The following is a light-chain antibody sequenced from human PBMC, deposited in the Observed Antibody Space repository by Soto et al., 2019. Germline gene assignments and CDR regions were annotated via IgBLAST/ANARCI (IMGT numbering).Light chain of an antibody. V-gene: IGKV1-12*01. CDR1: RDISRW. Sequence: DIQVTQSPSSVSASVGDRVTITCRATRDISRWLAWYQQKPGKAPKLVIYAASNLQSGVPSRFSGSRSGTDFTLTINSLQPDDFATYYWQQSNSFPYTFGQGTKLEI. J-gene: IGKJ2*01. CDR3: QQSNSFPYT. CDR2: AAS.